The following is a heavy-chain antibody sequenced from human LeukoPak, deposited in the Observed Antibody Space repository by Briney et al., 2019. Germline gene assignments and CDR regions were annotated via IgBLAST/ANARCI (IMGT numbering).Heavy chain of an antibody. J-gene: IGHJ4*02. V-gene: IGHV3-7*01. D-gene: IGHD6-13*01. Sequence: GGSLRLSCAASGFTFSSYWMSWVHQAPGKGLEWVANIKQDGSEKYYVDSVKGRFTISRDNAKNSLYLQMNSLRAEDTAVYYCARDKGIAAHAYWGQGTLVTVSS. CDR2: IKQDGSEK. CDR3: ARDKGIAAHAY. CDR1: GFTFSSYW.